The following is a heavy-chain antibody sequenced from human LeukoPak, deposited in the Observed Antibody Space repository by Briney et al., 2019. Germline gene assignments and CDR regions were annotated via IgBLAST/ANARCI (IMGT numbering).Heavy chain of an antibody. J-gene: IGHJ4*02. CDR3: ARGQSWLLPDY. V-gene: IGHV1-8*01. CDR1: GYTFTSYD. CDR2: MNPNSGNT. D-gene: IGHD3-22*01. Sequence: GASVKVSFKASGYTFTSYDINWVRQAAGQGLEWMGWMNPNSGNTGYAQKFHGRVTMTRNTSISTAYMELSSLRSEDTAVYYCARGQSWLLPDYWGQGTLVTVSS.